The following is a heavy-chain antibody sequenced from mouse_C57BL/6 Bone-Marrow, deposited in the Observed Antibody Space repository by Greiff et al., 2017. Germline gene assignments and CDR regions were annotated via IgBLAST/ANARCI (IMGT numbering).Heavy chain of an antibody. CDR1: GFNIKNTY. D-gene: IGHD1-1*01. V-gene: IGHV14-3*01. Sequence: EVQLQQSVAELVRPGASVKLSCTASGFNIKNTYMHWVKQRPEQGLEWIGRIDPANGNTKYAPKFQGKAPITAATSSHTAYLQLSSLTSEDTAIYYCAREDYYYGSFFDYWGQGTTLTVSS. J-gene: IGHJ2*01. CDR3: AREDYYYGSFFDY. CDR2: IDPANGNT.